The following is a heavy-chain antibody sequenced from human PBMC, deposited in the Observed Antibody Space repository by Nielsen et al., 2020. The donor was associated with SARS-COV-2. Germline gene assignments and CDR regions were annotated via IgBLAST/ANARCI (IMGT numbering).Heavy chain of an antibody. Sequence: GESLKISCAVSGFDFSDFGIHWVRQAPGKGLEWVAVMSYDGSNKYYADSVKGRFTISRDNSKNTLYLQMNSLRAEDTAVYYCARGDYYDSSGAFDIWGQGTMVTVSS. J-gene: IGHJ3*02. CDR3: ARGDYYDSSGAFDI. CDR1: GFDFSDFG. V-gene: IGHV3-30*03. CDR2: MSYDGSNK. D-gene: IGHD3-22*01.